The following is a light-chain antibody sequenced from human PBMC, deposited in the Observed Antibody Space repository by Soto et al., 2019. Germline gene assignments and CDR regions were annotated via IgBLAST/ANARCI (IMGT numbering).Light chain of an antibody. CDR3: MQSLETPWT. V-gene: IGKV2-28*01. J-gene: IGKJ1*01. CDR2: LGS. Sequence: DVVMTQSPLSLPVTPGEAASISCKSSQSLLHSNGYNYVDWYLQKAGQSPHLLIYLGSNRASGVPDRFSGSGSVTYFTLKISRVEAEDVGVYYCMQSLETPWTFGQGTKVDI. CDR1: QSLLHSNGYNY.